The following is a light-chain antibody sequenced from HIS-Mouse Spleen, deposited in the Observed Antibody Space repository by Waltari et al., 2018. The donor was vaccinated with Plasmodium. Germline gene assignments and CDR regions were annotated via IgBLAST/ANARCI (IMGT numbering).Light chain of an antibody. CDR1: SSDVGGYNY. CDR3: CSYAGSYTYV. Sequence: QSALTQPRSVSGSPGQSVTISCTGTSSDVGGYNYVSWYQQHPGKAPKLMIYDVSKRPSGFPERFSGSKSGITASLTISGLQAEDEADYYCCSYAGSYTYVFGTGTKVTVL. CDR2: DVS. J-gene: IGLJ1*01. V-gene: IGLV2-11*01.